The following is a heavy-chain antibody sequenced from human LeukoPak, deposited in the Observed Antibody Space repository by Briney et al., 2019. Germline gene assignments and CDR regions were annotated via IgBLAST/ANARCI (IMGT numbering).Heavy chain of an antibody. CDR2: FDPEDGET. J-gene: IGHJ3*02. D-gene: IGHD3-10*01. V-gene: IGHV1-24*01. CDR3: ATVVGHYYGSGSLGAFDI. Sequence: GASVKVSRKVSGYTLTELSMHWVGQAPGKGLEWMGGFDPEDGETIYAQKFQGRVTMTEDTSTDTAYMELSSLRSEDTAVYYCATVVGHYYGSGSLGAFDIWGQGTMVTVSS. CDR1: GYTLTELS.